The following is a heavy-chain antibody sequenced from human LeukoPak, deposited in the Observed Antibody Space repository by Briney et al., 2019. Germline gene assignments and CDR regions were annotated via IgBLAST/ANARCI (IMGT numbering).Heavy chain of an antibody. CDR3: AREGAGSWFDP. J-gene: IGHJ5*02. D-gene: IGHD1-26*01. V-gene: IGHV3-30-3*01. CDR1: GFTFSSYA. CDR2: ISYDGSNK. Sequence: GGSLGLSCAASGFTFSSYAMHWVRQAPGKGLEWVAVISYDGSNKYYADSVKGRFTISRDNSKNTLYLQMNSLRAEDTAVYYCAREGAGSWFDPWGQGTLVTVSS.